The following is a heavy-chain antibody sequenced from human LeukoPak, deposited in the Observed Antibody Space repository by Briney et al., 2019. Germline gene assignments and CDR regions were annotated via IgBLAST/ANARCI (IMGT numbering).Heavy chain of an antibody. V-gene: IGHV4-39*07. CDR3: ARDNSGWPLRPFDY. D-gene: IGHD6-19*01. Sequence: SETLSLTCTVSGGSISSSSYYWGWIRQPPGKGLEWIGSIYYSGSTYYNPSLKSRVTISVDTSKNQFSLKLSSVTAADTAVYYCARDNSGWPLRPFDYWGQGSLVTVSS. J-gene: IGHJ4*02. CDR1: GGSISSSSYY. CDR2: IYYSGST.